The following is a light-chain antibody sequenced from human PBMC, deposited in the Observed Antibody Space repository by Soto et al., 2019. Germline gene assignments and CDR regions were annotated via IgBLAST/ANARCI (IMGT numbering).Light chain of an antibody. V-gene: IGLV1-44*01. CDR1: SSNIGTNT. Sequence: QSVLTQPPSASGTPGQRVTISCCGSSSNIGTNTVNWYQQLPGAAPKLLISDDYDRSSGVPDRFSASKSGTSASLAISGLQSEDEAAYYCATWDDSLNGRVFGGGTKLTVL. CDR2: DDY. J-gene: IGLJ2*01. CDR3: ATWDDSLNGRV.